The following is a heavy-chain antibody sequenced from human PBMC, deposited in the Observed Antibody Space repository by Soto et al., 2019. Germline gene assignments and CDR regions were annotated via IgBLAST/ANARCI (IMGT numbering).Heavy chain of an antibody. D-gene: IGHD2-2*01. J-gene: IGHJ4*02. CDR1: GGSISSGGYY. CDR3: AREXGXVGXTAADY. V-gene: IGHV4-31*03. Sequence: QVQLQESGPGLVXPSQXXSLTCTVSGGSISSGGYYWSWIRQHPGKGLEWIGYIYYSGSTYYNPSLKSRVTISVDTSKNQFSLKLSSVTAADTAVYXXAREXGXVGXTAADYWGQGTLVTVSS. CDR2: IYYSGST.